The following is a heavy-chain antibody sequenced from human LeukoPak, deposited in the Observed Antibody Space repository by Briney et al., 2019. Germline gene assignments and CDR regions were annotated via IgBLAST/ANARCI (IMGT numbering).Heavy chain of an antibody. Sequence: PSETLSLTXAVSGYSISSGYYWGWIRQPPGKGLEWIGSIYHSGSTYYNPSLKSRVTISVDTSKNQFSLKLSSVTAADTAVYYCARQDTAMVPPGGFDYWGQGTLVTVSS. CDR1: GYSISSGYY. V-gene: IGHV4-38-2*01. CDR3: ARQDTAMVPPGGFDY. CDR2: IYHSGST. D-gene: IGHD5-18*01. J-gene: IGHJ4*02.